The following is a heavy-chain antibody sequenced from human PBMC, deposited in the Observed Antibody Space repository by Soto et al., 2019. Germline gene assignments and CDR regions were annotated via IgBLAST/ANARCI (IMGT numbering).Heavy chain of an antibody. D-gene: IGHD3-9*01. CDR1: GGSISSGGYY. V-gene: IGHV4-31*03. CDR3: ARSEADYDILTGYYTTAGFDY. J-gene: IGHJ4*02. CDR2: IYYSGST. Sequence: SETLSLTCTVSGGSISSGGYYWSWIRQHPGKGLEWIGYIYYSGSTYYNPSLKSRVTISVDTSKNQFSLKLSSVTAADTAVYYCARSEADYDILTGYYTTAGFDYWGQGTLVTVSS.